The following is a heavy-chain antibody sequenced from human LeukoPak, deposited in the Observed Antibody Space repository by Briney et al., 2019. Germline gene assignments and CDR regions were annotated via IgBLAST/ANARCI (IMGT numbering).Heavy chain of an antibody. CDR2: IYYSGST. CDR1: GGSISSSSYY. D-gene: IGHD2-2*01. J-gene: IGHJ4*02. Sequence: SETLSLTCTVSGGSISSSSYYWGWIRQPPGKGLEWIGSIYYSGSTYYNPSLKSRVTISVDTSKNQFSLKLSSVTAADTAVYYCARVRDCSSSICHYYFDYWGQGTLVTVSS. CDR3: ARVRDCSSSICHYYFDY. V-gene: IGHV4-39*01.